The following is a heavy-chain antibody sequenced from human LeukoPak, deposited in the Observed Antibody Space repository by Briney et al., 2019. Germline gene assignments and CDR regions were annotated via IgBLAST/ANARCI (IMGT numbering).Heavy chain of an antibody. V-gene: IGHV3-21*01. CDR2: ISSSSSYI. CDR1: GFTFSSYS. Sequence: PGGSLRLSCAASGFTFSSYSMNWVRQAPGKGLEWVSSISSSSSYIYYADSVKGRFTISRDNAKNSLYLQMNSLRAEDTAVYYCARGEPQSYYYDSSAYDYWGQGTLVTVSS. J-gene: IGHJ4*02. CDR3: ARGEPQSYYYDSSAYDY. D-gene: IGHD3-22*01.